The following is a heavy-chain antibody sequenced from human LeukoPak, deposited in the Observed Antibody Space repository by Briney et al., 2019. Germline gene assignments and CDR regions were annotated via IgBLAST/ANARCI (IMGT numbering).Heavy chain of an antibody. CDR1: GFAFSNYW. CDR3: LAGYYYYYMDV. Sequence: PGGSLRLSCAASGFAFSNYWLYWVRQAPGKGLVWVARINTHGSSTNYADSVKGRFTISRDNAKNTLYLQMTSLSAEDTAVYYALAGYYYYYMDVWGKGTTVTVSS. V-gene: IGHV3-74*01. CDR2: INTHGSST. D-gene: IGHD6-13*01. J-gene: IGHJ6*03.